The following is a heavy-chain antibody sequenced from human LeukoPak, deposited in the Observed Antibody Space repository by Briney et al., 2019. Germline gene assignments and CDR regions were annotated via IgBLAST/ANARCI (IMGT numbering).Heavy chain of an antibody. Sequence: GGPLRLSCAASGFTFSSYAMSWVRQAPGKGLEWVSAISGSGGSTYYADSVKGRFTISRDNSKNTLYLQMNSLRAEDTAVYYCAKDGDDYVWGSYRPFDYWGQGTLVTVSS. CDR3: AKDGDDYVWGSYRPFDY. CDR2: ISGSGGST. V-gene: IGHV3-23*01. J-gene: IGHJ4*02. D-gene: IGHD3-16*02. CDR1: GFTFSSYA.